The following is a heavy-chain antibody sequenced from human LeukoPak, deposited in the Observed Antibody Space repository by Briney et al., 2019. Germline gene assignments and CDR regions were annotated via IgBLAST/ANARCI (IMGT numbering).Heavy chain of an antibody. CDR3: ARQGRAYYAFDI. V-gene: IGHV4-39*01. D-gene: IGHD3-16*01. CDR1: GGSISSSSYY. Sequence: PSETLSLTCTVSGGSISSSSYYLGWIRQPPGKGLEWIGRNYYSGSTYYNPSLKSRVTISVDTSKNQYSLKLSSVTAADTAVYYCARQGRAYYAFDIWGQGTMVTVSS. J-gene: IGHJ3*02. CDR2: NYYSGST.